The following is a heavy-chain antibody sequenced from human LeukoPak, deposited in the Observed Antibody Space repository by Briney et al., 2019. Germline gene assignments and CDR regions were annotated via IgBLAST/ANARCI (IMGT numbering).Heavy chain of an antibody. CDR1: GGSFSGYY. V-gene: IGHV4-34*01. CDR2: INHSGTT. CDR3: ASSRGYYYDSSGYWTYYFDN. J-gene: IGHJ4*02. D-gene: IGHD3-22*01. Sequence: SETLSLTCAVYGGSFSGYYWSWIRQPPGKGLEWIGEINHSGTTNYNPSLKSRVSISIDTSKNQFSLRRSSVTAADTAVYYCASSRGYYYDSSGYWTYYFDNWGQGTLVTVSS.